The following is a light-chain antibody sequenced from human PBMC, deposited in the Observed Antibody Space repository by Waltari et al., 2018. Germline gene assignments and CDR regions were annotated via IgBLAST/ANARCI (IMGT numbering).Light chain of an antibody. CDR1: QSVTRA. CDR2: GAS. Sequence: EIVLKQSPGTLSLSPGESDTLSCRTSQSVTRALAWYQQKPGQAPSLPIYGASNRATGIPDRFSGRGSWTDFSLTISSLEPEDFSVYYCQHYLRLPVTFGQGTKLVFK. CDR3: QHYLRLPVT. V-gene: IGKV3-20*01. J-gene: IGKJ1*01.